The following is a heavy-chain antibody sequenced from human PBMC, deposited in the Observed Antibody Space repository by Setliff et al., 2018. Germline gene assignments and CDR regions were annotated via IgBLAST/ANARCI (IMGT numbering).Heavy chain of an antibody. V-gene: IGHV4-39*01. CDR2: LYYRGDT. J-gene: IGHJ4*02. D-gene: IGHD6-6*01. CDR3: AKHDGRSSFDY. CDR1: GASLNSGTYY. Sequence: SETLSLTCTVSGASLNSGTYYWGWIRQPPGKGLEWIGRLYYRGDTYYNPSLKGRLTRSVDTSKNQFSLKLSSVTAADTAVYYCAKHDGRSSFDYWGQGTLVTVSS.